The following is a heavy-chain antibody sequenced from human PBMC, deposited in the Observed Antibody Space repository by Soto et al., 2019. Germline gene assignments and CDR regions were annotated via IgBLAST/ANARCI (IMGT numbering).Heavy chain of an antibody. J-gene: IGHJ5*02. CDR2: IYWDDDK. Sequence: QITLKESGPTLVKPTQTLTLTCTFSGFSLSTSGVGVGWIRQPPGKALEWLALIYWDDDKRYSPSLKSRLTITKDTSKNQVVLTVTNMDPVDTATYYCAHRRGSGKGNWFDPWGQGTLVTVSS. CDR1: GFSLSTSGVG. D-gene: IGHD3-10*01. V-gene: IGHV2-5*02. CDR3: AHRRGSGKGNWFDP.